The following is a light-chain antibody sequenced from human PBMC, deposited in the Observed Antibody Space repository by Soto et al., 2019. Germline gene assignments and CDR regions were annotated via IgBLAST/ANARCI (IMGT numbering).Light chain of an antibody. CDR3: SSFSSITREV. J-gene: IGLJ2*01. V-gene: IGLV2-14*01. CDR1: SSDVGGYSY. CDR2: EVS. Sequence: QSALTQPASVSGSPGQSLTIYCTGTSSDVGGYSYVSWYQQHPGKTPKLMIYEVSNRPSGVSHRFSGSKSGNTASLTISGLQTEDEADYYCSSFSSITREVFGGGTKVTVL.